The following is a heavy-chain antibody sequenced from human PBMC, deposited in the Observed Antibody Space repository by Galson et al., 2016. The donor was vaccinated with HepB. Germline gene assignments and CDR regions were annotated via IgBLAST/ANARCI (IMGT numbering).Heavy chain of an antibody. CDR2: ISSSGSDI. CDR3: VRDGRRRSGSFRRWDY. Sequence: SLRLSCAASGFTFSSYDMIWVRQASGRGLEWVSYISSSGSDIYYTESVRGRFTISRDNDDNSLYLQMNSLRAEDTAVYYCVRDGRRRSGSFRRWDYWGRGTLVTVSS. D-gene: IGHD3-3*01. V-gene: IGHV3-48*03. CDR1: GFTFSSYD. J-gene: IGHJ4*02.